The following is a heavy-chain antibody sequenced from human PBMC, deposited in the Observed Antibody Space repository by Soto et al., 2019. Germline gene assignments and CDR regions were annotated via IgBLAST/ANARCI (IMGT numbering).Heavy chain of an antibody. CDR1: GFSVRGYG. D-gene: IGHD5-12*01. V-gene: IGHV3-23*04. J-gene: IGHJ3*01. Sequence: VQLVESGGDLTQPGGSLRISCAASGFSVRGYGMSWVRQAPGKALEWVSGISGRDDTTYYTDSVRGRFTISKDTSKNTLYLQMNSLRVEDTAVYYCEGSWTWGQGTMVTVSS. CDR3: EGSWT. CDR2: ISGRDDTT.